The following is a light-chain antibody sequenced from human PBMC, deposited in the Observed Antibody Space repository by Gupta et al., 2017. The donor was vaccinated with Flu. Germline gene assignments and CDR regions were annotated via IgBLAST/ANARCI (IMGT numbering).Light chain of an antibody. CDR3: QSYDNSLSGSKV. CDR1: SPNIEAGYD. V-gene: IGLV1-40*01. J-gene: IGLJ3*02. CDR2: GNS. Sequence: QPVLTQPPSVSGAPGQRHTISFTGSSPNIEAGYDVLWYQQIPGTAPKVLIYGNSNRPSGVPDRFSGSKSVTSASLAITGLQAEDEADYYCQSYDNSLSGSKVFGGGTKLTVL.